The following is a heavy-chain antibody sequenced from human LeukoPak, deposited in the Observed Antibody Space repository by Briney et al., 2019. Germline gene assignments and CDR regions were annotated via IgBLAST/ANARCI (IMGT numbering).Heavy chain of an antibody. D-gene: IGHD4-23*01. CDR3: TRGGKSYFDQ. CDR2: VKQGGSEK. V-gene: IGHV3-7*01. CDR1: GFIFSSNW. J-gene: IGHJ4*02. Sequence: PGGSLRLSCAASGFIFSSNWMSWVRQAPGKGLEWVANVKQGGSEKYYLDSVKGRFTISRDNAENSLYLQMNSLRAEDTAVYYCTRGGKSYFDQWGQGTLVTVSS.